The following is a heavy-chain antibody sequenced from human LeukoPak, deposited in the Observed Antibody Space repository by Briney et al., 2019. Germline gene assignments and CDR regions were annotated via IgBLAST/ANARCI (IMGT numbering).Heavy chain of an antibody. D-gene: IGHD6-13*01. CDR3: ARQVEQQLEFDY. CDR1: GGSISAHH. J-gene: IGHJ4*02. CDR2: IYYSGST. V-gene: IGHV4-59*08. Sequence: PSETLSLTCTVSGGSISAHHWSWIRQPPGKGLQWIGYIYYSGSTNYNPSLKSRVTISVDTSKNQFSLKLSSVTAADTAVYYCARQVEQQLEFDYWGQGTLVTVSS.